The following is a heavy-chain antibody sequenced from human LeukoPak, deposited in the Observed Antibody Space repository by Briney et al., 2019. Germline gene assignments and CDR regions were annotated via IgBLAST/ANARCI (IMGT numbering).Heavy chain of an antibody. V-gene: IGHV4-59*08. CDR2: IYYTERT. D-gene: IGHD6-13*01. Sequence: PSETLSLTCTVSGGSLSSYWWTWIRQPPGKGLEWIGYIYYTERTSYNPSLKGRLSISLDTSKNQFSLKLSSVTAADTAVYYCARRGGSAAARNSFDIWGQGTMVTVSS. J-gene: IGHJ3*02. CDR1: GGSLSSYW. CDR3: ARRGGSAAARNSFDI.